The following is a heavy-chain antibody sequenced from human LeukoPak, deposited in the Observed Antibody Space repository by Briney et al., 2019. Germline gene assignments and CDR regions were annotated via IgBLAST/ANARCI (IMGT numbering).Heavy chain of an antibody. J-gene: IGHJ4*02. CDR1: GYTFTSYY. Sequence: ASVKVSCKASGYTFTSYYMHWVRQAPGQGLEWMGIINPSGGSTSYAQKFQGRVTMTKDTSTSTVYMELSSLRSEDTAVYYCARISVDTAMVDYWGQGTLVTVSS. V-gene: IGHV1-46*01. D-gene: IGHD5-18*01. CDR2: INPSGGST. CDR3: ARISVDTAMVDY.